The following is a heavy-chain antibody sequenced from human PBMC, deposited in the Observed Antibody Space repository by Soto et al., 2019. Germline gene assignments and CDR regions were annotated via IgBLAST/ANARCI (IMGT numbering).Heavy chain of an antibody. J-gene: IGHJ3*02. CDR1: GFTFSSYW. D-gene: IGHD1-26*01. Sequence: EVQLVESGGGLVQPGGPLRLSCAASGFTFSSYWMSWVRQAPGKGLEWVANIKQDGSEKYYVDSVKGRFTISRDNAKNSLYLQMNSLRAEDTAVYYCAREGQWELPDAFDIWGQGTMVTVSS. CDR3: AREGQWELPDAFDI. CDR2: IKQDGSEK. V-gene: IGHV3-7*04.